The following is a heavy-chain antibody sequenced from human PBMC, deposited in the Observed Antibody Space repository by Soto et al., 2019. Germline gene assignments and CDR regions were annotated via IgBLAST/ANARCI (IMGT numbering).Heavy chain of an antibody. Sequence: HPGGSLRLSCAASGFTFDDYAMYWVRQVLGKGLEWVSSISWNSGNIGYADSVKGRFTTSRDNAENSLYLQMNSLRLEDTALYYCVRSKGGYSYGTPFDYWGQGTLVTVSS. CDR2: ISWNSGNI. D-gene: IGHD5-18*01. CDR1: GFTFDDYA. CDR3: VRSKGGYSYGTPFDY. V-gene: IGHV3-9*01. J-gene: IGHJ4*02.